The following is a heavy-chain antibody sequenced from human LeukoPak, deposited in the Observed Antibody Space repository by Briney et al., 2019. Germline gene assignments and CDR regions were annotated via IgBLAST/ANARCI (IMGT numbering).Heavy chain of an antibody. D-gene: IGHD3-10*01. CDR3: AKEYLIWFGDFDAFDI. CDR1: GFTFSTYG. CDR2: ISYDVSNK. Sequence: RAGGSLRLSCAASGFTFSTYGMHWVRQAPGKGLEWVAVISYDVSNKYYADSVKGRFTISRDNSKNTLYLQMNSLRAEDTAMYYCAKEYLIWFGDFDAFDIWGQGTMVTVSS. J-gene: IGHJ3*02. V-gene: IGHV3-30*18.